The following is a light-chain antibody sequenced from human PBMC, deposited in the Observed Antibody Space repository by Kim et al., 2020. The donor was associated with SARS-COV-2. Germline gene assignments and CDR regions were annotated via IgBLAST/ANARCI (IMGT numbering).Light chain of an antibody. V-gene: IGKV3-20*01. J-gene: IGKJ1*01. Sequence: EIVLTQSPGILSLSPGERATMSCRASQRVTGNFLAWYQQRPGQAPGLLIHGASRRATGILDRFSGSGSGTEFTLTISRLEPEDVAVYYCQQYGDPPPWTFGQGTKVDIK. CDR2: GAS. CDR1: QRVTGNF. CDR3: QQYGDPPPWT.